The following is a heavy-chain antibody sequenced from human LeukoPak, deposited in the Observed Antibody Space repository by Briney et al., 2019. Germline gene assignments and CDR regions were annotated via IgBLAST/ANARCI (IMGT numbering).Heavy chain of an antibody. V-gene: IGHV3-21*01. J-gene: IGHJ4*02. CDR2: ISSSSSSI. D-gene: IGHD3/OR15-3a*01. CDR3: ARGQPPGTLEIFGLPPIPY. CDR1: GFAFSSCS. Sequence: GGSLRLSCAASGFAFSSCSMNWVRQAPGKGLEWVSSISSSSSSIYYADSVKGRFTISRDNAKNSLYLQMNSLRAEDTAVYYCARGQPPGTLEIFGLPPIPYWGQGTLVTVSS.